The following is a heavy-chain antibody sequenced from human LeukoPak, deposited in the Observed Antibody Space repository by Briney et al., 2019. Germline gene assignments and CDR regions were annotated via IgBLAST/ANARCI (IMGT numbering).Heavy chain of an antibody. CDR3: ARDGGYCSGGSCYSFFQY. J-gene: IGHJ1*01. CDR1: GGSISSGAYY. CDR2: IYYSGDT. D-gene: IGHD2-15*01. V-gene: IGHV4-31*03. Sequence: SETLSLTCTVSGGSISSGAYYWSWIRQHPGKGLEWIGYIYYSGDTYYNPSLKSRVTISPDASKNQFSLRLRSVTAADTAVYYCARDGGYCSGGSCYSFFQYWGQGNLVTVSS.